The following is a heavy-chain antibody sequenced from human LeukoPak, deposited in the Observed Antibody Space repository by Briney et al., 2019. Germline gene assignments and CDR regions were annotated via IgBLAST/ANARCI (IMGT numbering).Heavy chain of an antibody. D-gene: IGHD3-10*01. CDR2: TSSDLNVK. CDR3: AREGYYGSGSPPSLYFDY. V-gene: IGHV3-30-3*01. CDR1: GFTFRNYV. J-gene: IGHJ4*02. Sequence: PGGSLRLSCAASGFTFRNYVIHWVRQAPGKGLEWVAVTSSDLNVKLYADSVKGRFTISRDNSRSTLYLQMNSLRPEATAIYYCAREGYYGSGSPPSLYFDYWGQGTLVTVSS.